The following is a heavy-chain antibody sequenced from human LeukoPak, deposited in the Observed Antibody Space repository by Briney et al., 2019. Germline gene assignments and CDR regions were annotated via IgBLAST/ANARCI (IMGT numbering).Heavy chain of an antibody. CDR3: ARGDTNYYGSGSYQVPFDS. V-gene: IGHV4-34*01. CDR1: GGSFSAYY. J-gene: IGHJ4*02. D-gene: IGHD3-10*01. CDR2: INHSGST. Sequence: SETLSLTCAVYGGSFSAYYWSWIRQPPGKGLEWIGEINHSGSTNYNPSLKSRVIISVDTSKNQFSLKLSSVSAADRAVYYCARGDTNYYGSGSYQVPFDSWGQGTLVTVSS.